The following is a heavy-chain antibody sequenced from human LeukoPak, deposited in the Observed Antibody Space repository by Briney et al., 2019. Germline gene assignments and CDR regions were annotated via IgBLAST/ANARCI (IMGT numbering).Heavy chain of an antibody. CDR3: AREGNTVTSHNWFDP. CDR1: GFTFDDYG. CDR2: INWNGGST. J-gene: IGHJ5*02. V-gene: IGHV3-20*01. Sequence: PGGSLRLSCAASGFTFDDYGMSWVRQAPGKGLEWVSGINWNGGSTGYEDSVKGRFTISRDNAKNSLYLQMNSLRAEDTALYHCAREGNTVTSHNWFDPWGQGTLVTVSS. D-gene: IGHD4-17*01.